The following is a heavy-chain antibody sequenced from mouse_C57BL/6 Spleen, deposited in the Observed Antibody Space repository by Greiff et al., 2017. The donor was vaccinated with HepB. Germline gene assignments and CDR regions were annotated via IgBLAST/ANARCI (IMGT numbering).Heavy chain of an antibody. J-gene: IGHJ4*01. Sequence: EVQLQQSVAELVRPGASVKLSCTASGFNIKNPYMHWVKQRPEQGLEWIGRIDPANGNTKYAPKFQGKATITADTSSNTAYLQLSSLTSEDTAIYYCALPGNYEAMDYWGQGTSVTVSS. D-gene: IGHD2-1*01. CDR1: GFNIKNPY. CDR3: ALPGNYEAMDY. V-gene: IGHV14-3*01. CDR2: IDPANGNT.